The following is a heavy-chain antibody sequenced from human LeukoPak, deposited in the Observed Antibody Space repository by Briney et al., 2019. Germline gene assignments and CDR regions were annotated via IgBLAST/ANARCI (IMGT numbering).Heavy chain of an antibody. CDR1: GDSISSYY. Sequence: SETLSLTCTVSGDSISSYYWSWIRQPAGKGLEYIGRIYSSGSTYYNPSLKSRVTISVDTSKNQFSLKLSSVTAADTAVYYCARHYWAIDNWFDPWGQGTLVTVSS. J-gene: IGHJ5*02. V-gene: IGHV4-59*05. CDR2: IYSSGST. CDR3: ARHYWAIDNWFDP. D-gene: IGHD2-8*02.